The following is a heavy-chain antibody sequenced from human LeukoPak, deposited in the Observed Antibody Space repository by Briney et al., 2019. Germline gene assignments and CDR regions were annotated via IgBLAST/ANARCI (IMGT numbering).Heavy chain of an antibody. CDR2: ISAYNGNT. D-gene: IGHD6-19*01. CDR1: GYTFTSYG. V-gene: IGHV1-18*01. Sequence: EASVKVSCEASGYTFTSYGISWVRQAPGQGLEWMGWISAYNGNTNYAQKLQGRVTMTTDTSTSTAYMELRSLRSDDTAVYYCARAQQWLVPGSFDYWGQGTLVTVSS. J-gene: IGHJ4*02. CDR3: ARAQQWLVPGSFDY.